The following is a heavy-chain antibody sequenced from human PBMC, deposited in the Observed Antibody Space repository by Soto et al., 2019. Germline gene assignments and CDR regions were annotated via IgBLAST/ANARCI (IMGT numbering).Heavy chain of an antibody. CDR2: IYYSGST. CDR3: ARIPYYYYYGMDV. J-gene: IGHJ6*02. CDR1: GGSVSSGSYY. V-gene: IGHV4-61*01. Sequence: LSLTCTVSGGSVSSGSYYWSWIRQPPGKGLEWIGYIYYSGSTNYNPSLKSRVTISVDTPKNQFSLKLSSVTAADTAVYYCARIPYYYYYGMDVWGQGTTVTVSS.